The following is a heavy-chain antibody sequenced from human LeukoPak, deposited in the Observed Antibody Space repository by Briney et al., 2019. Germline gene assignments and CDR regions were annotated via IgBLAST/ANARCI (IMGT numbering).Heavy chain of an antibody. CDR2: IIPIFGTA. V-gene: IGHV1-69*05. D-gene: IGHD2-2*02. CDR1: GGTFSSYA. J-gene: IGHJ4*02. Sequence: ASVKVSCKASGGTFSSYAISWVRQAPGQGLEWMGGIIPIFGTANYAQKFQGRVTITTDESTSTAYMELSSLRSEDTAVYYCAREGGPGYCRSTSCYTSGYFDYWGQGTLVTVSS. CDR3: AREGGPGYCRSTSCYTSGYFDY.